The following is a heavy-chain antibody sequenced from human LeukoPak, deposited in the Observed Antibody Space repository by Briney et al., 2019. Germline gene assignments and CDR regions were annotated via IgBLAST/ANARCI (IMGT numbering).Heavy chain of an antibody. CDR3: ARDYGDYGGGDY. J-gene: IGHJ4*02. V-gene: IGHV3-7*03. CDR2: IKQDGSEK. D-gene: IGHD4-17*01. CDR1: GFTFSSYG. Sequence: GGSLRLSCAASGFTFSSYGMHWVRQAPGKGLEWVANIKQDGSEKYYVDSVKGRFTISRDDAKNSLYLQMNSLRAEDTAVYYCARDYGDYGGGDYWGQGTLVTVSS.